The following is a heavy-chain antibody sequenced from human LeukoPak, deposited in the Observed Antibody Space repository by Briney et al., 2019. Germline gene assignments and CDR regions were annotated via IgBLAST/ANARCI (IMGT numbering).Heavy chain of an antibody. CDR3: AREGLRSIAARRGTRDYMDV. J-gene: IGHJ6*03. D-gene: IGHD6-6*01. CDR2: INPNSGGT. V-gene: IGHV1-2*02. CDR1: GYTFTGYY. Sequence: ASVKVSCKASGYTFTGYYVHWVRQAPGQGLEWMGWINPNSGGTNYAQKFQGRVTMTRDTSISTAYMELSRLRSDDTAVYYCAREGLRSIAARRGTRDYMDVWGKGTTVIVSS.